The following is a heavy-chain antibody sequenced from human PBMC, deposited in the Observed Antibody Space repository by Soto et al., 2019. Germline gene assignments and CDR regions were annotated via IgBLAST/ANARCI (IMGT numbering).Heavy chain of an antibody. CDR3: ARDDPPGH. Sequence: GGSLRLACAAAGFSFSSYAMHWVLQAPGKGLEWVAVISYDGSNKYYADSVKGRFTTSRDNSKHTLYPQMTSLRAEDKAVYYCARDDPPGHWGQGTLVTVSS. CDR1: GFSFSSYA. V-gene: IGHV3-30-3*01. J-gene: IGHJ4*02. CDR2: ISYDGSNK.